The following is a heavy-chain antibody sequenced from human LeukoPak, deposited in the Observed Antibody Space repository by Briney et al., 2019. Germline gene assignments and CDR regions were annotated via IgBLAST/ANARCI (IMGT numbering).Heavy chain of an antibody. CDR3: AKDGWFGELPEYYFDY. D-gene: IGHD3-10*01. CDR2: ISYDGSNK. CDR1: GFTFSSYG. J-gene: IGHJ4*02. Sequence: GGSLRLSCAASGFTFSSYGMHWVRQAPGKGLEWVAVISYDGSNKYYADSVKGRFTISRDNSKNTLYLQMNSLRAEDTAVYYCAKDGWFGELPEYYFDYWGQGTLVTVSS. V-gene: IGHV3-30*18.